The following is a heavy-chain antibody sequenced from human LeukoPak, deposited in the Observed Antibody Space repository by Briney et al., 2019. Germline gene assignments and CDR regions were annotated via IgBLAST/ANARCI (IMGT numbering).Heavy chain of an antibody. CDR2: ISAYNGNT. CDR1: GYPFTDYG. D-gene: IGHD3-10*01. Sequence: GASVKVSCKASGYPFTDYGIGWVRQAPGQGPEWMGWISAYNGNTNYAQKIQCRVTMTTDPSTSTVYMELSRLRSEDTALYYCARDSRPYYTGSGSYYKIGRFDYWGQGTGVTVSS. CDR3: ARDSRPYYTGSGSYYKIGRFDY. J-gene: IGHJ4*02. V-gene: IGHV1-18*01.